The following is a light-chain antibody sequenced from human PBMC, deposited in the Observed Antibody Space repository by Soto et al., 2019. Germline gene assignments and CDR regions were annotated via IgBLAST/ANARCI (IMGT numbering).Light chain of an antibody. CDR2: GTS. J-gene: IGKJ1*01. V-gene: IGKV3-20*01. CDR1: QTISSSY. Sequence: EIVLTQSPGTLSVSAGERANLSCRASQTISSSYLAWYRQKPGQAPSLLIYGTSSRATGIPDRFSGSGSGTDFTLTISRLEPEDSAIYYCQQYGSWTFGQGTKVEIK. CDR3: QQYGSWT.